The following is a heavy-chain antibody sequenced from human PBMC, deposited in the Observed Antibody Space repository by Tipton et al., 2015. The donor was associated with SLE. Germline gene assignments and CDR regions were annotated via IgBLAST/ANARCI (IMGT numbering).Heavy chain of an antibody. CDR2: ISGSGGST. Sequence: SLRLSCAASGFTFSSYAMSWVRQAPGKGLEWVSAISGSGGSTYYADSVKGRFTISRDNSKNTLYLQMNSLRAEDTAVYYCAKSPGYDFWSGYYFDYWGQGTLVTVSS. CDR1: GFTFSSYA. CDR3: AKSPGYDFWSGYYFDY. V-gene: IGHV3-23*01. J-gene: IGHJ4*02. D-gene: IGHD3-3*01.